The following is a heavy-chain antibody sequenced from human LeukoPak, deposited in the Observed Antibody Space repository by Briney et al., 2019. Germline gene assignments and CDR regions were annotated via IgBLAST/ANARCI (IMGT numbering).Heavy chain of an antibody. J-gene: IGHJ4*02. Sequence: PGGSLRLSCAASGFTFSTYSMNWVRQAPGKGLEWVSWISSSTSYIYYADSVKGRFTISRDNAKNSLYLQMNSLRGEDTAVYYCARLGSIAAAGTPDYWGQGTLVTVSS. CDR2: ISSSTSYI. D-gene: IGHD6-13*01. V-gene: IGHV3-21*01. CDR3: ARLGSIAAAGTPDY. CDR1: GFTFSTYS.